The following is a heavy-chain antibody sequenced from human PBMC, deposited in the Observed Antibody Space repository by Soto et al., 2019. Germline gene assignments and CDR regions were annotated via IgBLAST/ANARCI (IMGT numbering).Heavy chain of an antibody. J-gene: IGHJ2*01. Sequence: EVQLVESGGGLVQPGRSLRLSCAASGFTFDDYAMHWVRQAPGKGLEWVSGISWNSGSIGYADSVKGRFTISRDNAKXPLXLXMNSLRAEDTALYYCARTXETLATRPYWYFDLXGRX. CDR3: ARTXETLATRPYWYFDL. D-gene: IGHD5-12*01. V-gene: IGHV3-9*01. CDR1: GFTFDDYA. CDR2: ISWNSGSI.